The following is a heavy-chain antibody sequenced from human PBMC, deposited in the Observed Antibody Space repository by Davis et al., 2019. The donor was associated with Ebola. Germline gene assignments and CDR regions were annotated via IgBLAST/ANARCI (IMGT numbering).Heavy chain of an antibody. J-gene: IGHJ4*02. Sequence: GGSLRLSCAASGFTFSSYSMNWVRQAPGKVLEWVSYISSSSSTIYYADSVKGRFTISRDNAKNSLYLQMNSLRDEDTAVYYCASSSYYDFWSGYYEGYWGQGTLVTVSS. CDR1: GFTFSSYS. V-gene: IGHV3-48*02. D-gene: IGHD3-3*01. CDR2: ISSSSSTI. CDR3: ASSSYYDFWSGYYEGY.